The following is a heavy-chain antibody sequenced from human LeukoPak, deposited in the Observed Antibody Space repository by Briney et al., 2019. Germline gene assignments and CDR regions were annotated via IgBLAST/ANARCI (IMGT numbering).Heavy chain of an antibody. CDR2: IYYSGST. V-gene: IGHV4-39*07. CDR1: GGSISSSSYY. Sequence: SETLSLTCTVSGGSISSSSYYWGWIRQPPGKGLEWIGSIYYSGSTYYNPSLKSRVTISVDTSKNQFSLKLSSVTAADTAVYYCAREEGPIKAFDIWGQGTMVTVSS. CDR3: AREEGPIKAFDI. J-gene: IGHJ3*02.